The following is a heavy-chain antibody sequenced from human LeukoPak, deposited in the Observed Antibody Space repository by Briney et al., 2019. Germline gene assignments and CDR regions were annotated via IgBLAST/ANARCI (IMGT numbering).Heavy chain of an antibody. Sequence: SETLSLNCAVYGGSFSGYYWSWIRQPPGKGLEWIGEINHSGSTDYNPSLKSRVTISVDTSKNQFSLKLSSVTAADTAVYYCARGRAIAVAAHYYYYYGMDVWGQGTTVTVSS. CDR1: GGSFSGYY. CDR2: INHSGST. V-gene: IGHV4-34*01. J-gene: IGHJ6*02. D-gene: IGHD6-19*01. CDR3: ARGRAIAVAAHYYYYYGMDV.